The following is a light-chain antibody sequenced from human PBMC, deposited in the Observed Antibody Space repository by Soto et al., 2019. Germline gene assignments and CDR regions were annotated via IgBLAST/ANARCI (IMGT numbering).Light chain of an antibody. CDR3: MQYGGSPAFT. V-gene: IGKV3-20*01. CDR2: GSF. Sequence: EMGLTQSPGTLSLSPGETATLSCRASPSVSSSYLAWYQQKPGQPPRLLIYGSFIMATGIPDRFSASGSGTDFTLTTTRLEPEDFAVYYCMQYGGSPAFTIGPGTKVYLK. J-gene: IGKJ3*01. CDR1: PSVSSSY.